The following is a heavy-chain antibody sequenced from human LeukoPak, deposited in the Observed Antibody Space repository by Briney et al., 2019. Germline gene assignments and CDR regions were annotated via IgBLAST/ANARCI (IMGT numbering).Heavy chain of an antibody. V-gene: IGHV3-30*02. CDR1: GFTFNNYG. Sequence: GGSLRLSCAASGFTFNNYGMHWVRQAPGKGLEWVTFTSYHGNDQYYADSVKGRFIISRDNSKNTLHLQINSLTIEDTAVYHCAKDVSTGWSFDYWGQGALVTVSS. CDR2: TSYHGNDQ. J-gene: IGHJ4*02. D-gene: IGHD6-19*01. CDR3: AKDVSTGWSFDY.